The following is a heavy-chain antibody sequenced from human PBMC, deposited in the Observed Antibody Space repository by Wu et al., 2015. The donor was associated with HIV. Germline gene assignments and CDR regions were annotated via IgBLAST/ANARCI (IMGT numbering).Heavy chain of an antibody. V-gene: IGHV1-46*01. CDR1: GYTFINNF. Sequence: QIQLVQSRAAVKRPGASVKISCTTFGYTFINNFLHWVRQAPGQGPEWMGVINPRSDSTTYAQPIEGRLRVTRDTSKDIMYMELNSLRSEDTATYYCARERVDYDSGGYRAHRGYYFDYWGQGTLVIVSS. CDR3: ARERVDYDSGGYRAHRGYYFDY. CDR2: INPRSDST. D-gene: IGHD3-22*01. J-gene: IGHJ4*02.